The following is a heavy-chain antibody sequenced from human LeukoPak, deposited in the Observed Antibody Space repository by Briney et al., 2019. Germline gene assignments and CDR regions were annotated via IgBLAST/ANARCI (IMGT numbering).Heavy chain of an antibody. Sequence: PAASVKVSCKASGYTFTSYYMHWVRQAPGQGLEWMGIINPSGGSTSYAQKFQGRVTMTRDTSTSTVYMELSSLRSEDTAVYYCARDFLYGVDYYYYGMDVWGQGTTVTVSS. D-gene: IGHD2/OR15-2a*01. CDR1: GYTFTSYY. V-gene: IGHV1-46*01. CDR2: INPSGGST. CDR3: ARDFLYGVDYYYYGMDV. J-gene: IGHJ6*02.